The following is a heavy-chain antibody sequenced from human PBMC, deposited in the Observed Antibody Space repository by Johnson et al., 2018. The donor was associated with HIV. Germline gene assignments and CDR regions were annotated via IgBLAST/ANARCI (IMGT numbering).Heavy chain of an antibody. V-gene: IGHV3-23*04. CDR2: ISGSDHST. Sequence: VQLVESGGGVVQPGRSLRLSCAASGFTFSSYAMHWVRQAPGKGLEWVSPISGSDHSTYYADSVRGRLTISRDNSKNTVYLQMNSLRAEDTAVYYCASIPPPKLDGAFDIWGQGTMVTVSS. CDR1: GFTFSSYA. J-gene: IGHJ3*02. D-gene: IGHD5-24*01. CDR3: ASIPPPKLDGAFDI.